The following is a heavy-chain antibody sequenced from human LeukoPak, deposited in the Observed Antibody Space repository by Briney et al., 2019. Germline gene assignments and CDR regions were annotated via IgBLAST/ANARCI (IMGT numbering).Heavy chain of an antibody. V-gene: IGHV5-51*01. CDR1: GYSFSTHW. CDR3: ARLDSRGFQYGNFDY. J-gene: IGHJ4*02. CDR2: IYPGDSDT. Sequence: GESLKISCQGSGYSFSTHWIGWARQMPGRGLEWMGIIYPGDSDTRYIPAFQGQVTISADNSITTAYLQWDSLKASDTAVYFCARLDSRGFQYGNFDYWGQGTLVTVSS. D-gene: IGHD5-12*01.